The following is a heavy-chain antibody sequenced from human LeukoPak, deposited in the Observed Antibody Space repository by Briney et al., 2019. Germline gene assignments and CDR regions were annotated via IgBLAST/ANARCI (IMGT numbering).Heavy chain of an antibody. CDR2: INPNSGNT. CDR1: GYTFTSYD. CDR3: ARDQAVRGVIIARYYYYGMDV. V-gene: IGHV1-8*01. D-gene: IGHD3-10*01. J-gene: IGHJ6*02. Sequence: ASVKVSCKASGYTFTSYDINWVRQATGQGLEWMGWINPNSGNTGYAQKFQGRVTMTRNTSIATAYMELSSLRSEDTAVYYCARDQAVRGVIIARYYYYGMDVWGQGTTVTVSS.